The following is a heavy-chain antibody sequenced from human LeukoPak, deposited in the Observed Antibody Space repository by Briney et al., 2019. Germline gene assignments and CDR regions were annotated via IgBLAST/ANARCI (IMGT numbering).Heavy chain of an antibody. Sequence: PGGSLRLSCAASGFTFSSYAMSWVRQAPGKGLEWVSAIIGSGSSTYYADSVKGLFTISRDNSKNTLLLQMNSLRAEDTAVYYCAKDRAQQLVLDFWGQGTLVTVSS. J-gene: IGHJ4*02. CDR2: IIGSGSST. CDR3: AKDRAQQLVLDF. D-gene: IGHD6-13*01. V-gene: IGHV3-23*01. CDR1: GFTFSSYA.